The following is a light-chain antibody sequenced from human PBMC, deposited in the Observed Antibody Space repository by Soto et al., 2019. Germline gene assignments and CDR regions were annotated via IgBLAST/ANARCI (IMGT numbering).Light chain of an antibody. CDR1: QSVSAW. CDR2: KAS. Sequence: DIQMTQSPSTLSASVGDRVTITCRASQSVSAWLAWYQQKPGKAPKLLIYKASSLESGVPSRFSGSGSGTEFTLTISSLQPDDFATYYCQQCNYYPTFGQGTRLEI. CDR3: QQCNYYPT. V-gene: IGKV1-5*03. J-gene: IGKJ5*01.